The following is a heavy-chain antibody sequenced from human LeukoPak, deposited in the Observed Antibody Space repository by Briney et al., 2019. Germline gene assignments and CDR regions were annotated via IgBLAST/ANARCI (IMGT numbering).Heavy chain of an antibody. V-gene: IGHV4-39*02. CDR2: ISYSGKT. CDR1: GDSISSSDYY. D-gene: IGHD3-22*01. CDR3: SRLTHSYYADTAGYYPYYYMDV. J-gene: IGHJ6*03. Sequence: SETLSLTCTVSGDSISSSDYYWGWIRQSPGKGLEWIGRISYSGKTFYNPSLKSRVTMSVDTSKNLFSLRLNSVTAADTAVYYCSRLTHSYYADTAGYYPYYYMDVWGEGATVIVSS.